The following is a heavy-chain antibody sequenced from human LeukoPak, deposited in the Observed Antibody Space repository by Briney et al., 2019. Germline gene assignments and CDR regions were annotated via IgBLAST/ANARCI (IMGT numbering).Heavy chain of an antibody. CDR3: ARDGYSSGSRYYYYMDV. V-gene: IGHV4-34*01. CDR1: GGSFSGYY. Sequence: SETLSLTCAVYGGSFSGYYWSWIRQPPGKGLEWIGEINHSGSTNYNLSLKSRVTISVDTSKNQFSLKLSSVTAADTAVYYCARDGYSSGSRYYYYMDVWGKGTTVTVSS. D-gene: IGHD6-19*01. J-gene: IGHJ6*03. CDR2: INHSGST.